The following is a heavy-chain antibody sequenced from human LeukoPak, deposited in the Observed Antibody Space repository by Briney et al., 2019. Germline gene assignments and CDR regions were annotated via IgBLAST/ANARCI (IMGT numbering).Heavy chain of an antibody. CDR3: TRDLYYDFWSGFDY. J-gene: IGHJ4*02. CDR2: IRSKAYGGTT. V-gene: IGHV3-49*04. CDR1: GFTFGDYA. Sequence: GGSLRLSCITSGFTFGDYAMSWVRQAPGKGLEWVGFIRSKAYGGTTEYAASVKGRFTISRDDSKSIAYLQMNSLKTEDTAVYYCTRDLYYDFWSGFDYWGQGTLVTVSS. D-gene: IGHD3-3*01.